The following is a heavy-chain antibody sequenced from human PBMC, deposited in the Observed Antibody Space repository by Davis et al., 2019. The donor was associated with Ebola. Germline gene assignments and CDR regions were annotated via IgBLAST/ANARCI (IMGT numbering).Heavy chain of an antibody. CDR1: GNGFTSYW. J-gene: IGHJ6*03. CDR2: IYPYDSDT. Sequence: GESLKISCKNSGNGFTSYWIGWVRQMPGRGLEWMGIIYPYDSDTRYSPSFQGRVTISADKSTTTAYLQWSTLKASDTAMYYCARQIGPTSHLVYYMDVWGKGTTVTVSS. V-gene: IGHV5-51*01. CDR3: ARQIGPTSHLVYYMDV.